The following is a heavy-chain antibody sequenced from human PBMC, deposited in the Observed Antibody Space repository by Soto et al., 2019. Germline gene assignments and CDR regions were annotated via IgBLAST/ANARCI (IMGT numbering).Heavy chain of an antibody. CDR2: ISVIGVNI. CDR3: ARDLGLVKSLFDY. J-gene: IGHJ4*02. Sequence: GGSLRLSCLASGFSFNSFNMNWIRRAPGRGLEWGASISVIGVNIYYGDSVQGRFTISRDNSKRPVFLNLSTLRVDDTAVYYFARDLGLVKSLFDYWGQGTLVTVSS. CDR1: GFSFNSFN. V-gene: IGHV3-21*01. D-gene: IGHD3-16*01.